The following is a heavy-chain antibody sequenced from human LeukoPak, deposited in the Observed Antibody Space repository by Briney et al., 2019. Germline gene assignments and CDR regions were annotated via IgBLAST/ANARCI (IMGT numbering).Heavy chain of an antibody. CDR1: GFPFTAYE. CDR3: ARGLPEDPLDF. D-gene: IGHD1-14*01. Sequence: GESLRLSCVASGFPFTAYEMNWVRQAPGKGLEWVSYISTSGSTTYYADSVRGRFTISRDNAKDSLYLQMNSLRVEDTSVYYCARGLPEDPLDFWGQGTLVTVSS. CDR2: ISTSGSTT. V-gene: IGHV3-48*03. J-gene: IGHJ4*02.